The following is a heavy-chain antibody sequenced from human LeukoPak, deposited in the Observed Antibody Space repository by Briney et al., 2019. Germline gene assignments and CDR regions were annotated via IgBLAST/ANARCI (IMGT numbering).Heavy chain of an antibody. CDR2: ISPYNGNT. CDR3: ARAGTYYYGSGSPHY. J-gene: IGHJ4*02. V-gene: IGHV1-18*01. D-gene: IGHD3-10*01. CDR1: GYSFTSYG. Sequence: ASVKVSCKASGYSFTSYGISWVRQAPGQGLEWMGWISPYNGNTNYAQRLQGRLTMTTDTSTNTAYMDLRSLRSDDTAAYYCARAGTYYYGSGSPHYWGQGTLVTVSS.